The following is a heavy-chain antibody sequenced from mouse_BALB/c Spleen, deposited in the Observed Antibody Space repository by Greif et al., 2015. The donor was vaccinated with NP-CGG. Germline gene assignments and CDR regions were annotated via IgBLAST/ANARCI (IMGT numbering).Heavy chain of an antibody. J-gene: IGHJ1*01. D-gene: IGHD1-1*01. CDR3: ALSSSYVSYWYFDV. Sequence: QVHVKQSGAELMKPGASVKISCKATGYTFSSYWTEWVKQRPGHGLEWIGEILPGSGSTNYNEKFKGKAAFTADTSSNTAYMQLGSLTSEDSAVYYCALSSSYVSYWYFDVWGAGTTVTVSS. CDR1: GYTFSSYW. V-gene: IGHV1-9*01. CDR2: ILPGSGST.